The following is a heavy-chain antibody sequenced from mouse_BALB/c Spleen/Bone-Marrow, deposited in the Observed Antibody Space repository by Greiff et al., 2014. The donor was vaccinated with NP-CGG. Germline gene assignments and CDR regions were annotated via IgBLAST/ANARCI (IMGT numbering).Heavy chain of an antibody. D-gene: IGHD1-1*01. CDR2: ISSGGSYT. Sequence: EVQLVESGGGLVKPGGSLKLSCAASGFTFSSYAMSWVRQSPEKRLEWVAEISSGGSYTYYPDTVTGRFTISRDNAKNTLYLEMSSLRSEDTAMYYCARDYYGSSYAMDHWGQGTSVTVSS. CDR3: ARDYYGSSYAMDH. J-gene: IGHJ4*01. CDR1: GFTFSSYA. V-gene: IGHV5-9-4*01.